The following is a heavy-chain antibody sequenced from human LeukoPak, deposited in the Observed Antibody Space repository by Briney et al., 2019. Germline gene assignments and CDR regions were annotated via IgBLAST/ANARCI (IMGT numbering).Heavy chain of an antibody. V-gene: IGHV3-7*01. D-gene: IGHD1-7*01. J-gene: IGHJ4*02. CDR3: ARMNYVSSGWGAPFDY. CDR1: GFTFSSYW. CDR2: IKQDGSEK. Sequence: PGGSLRLSCAASGFTFSSYWMSWVHQAPGKGLEWVANIKQDGSEKYYVDSVKGRFTISRDNAKNSLYLQMNSLRAEDTAVYYCARMNYVSSGWGAPFDYWGQGTLVTVSS.